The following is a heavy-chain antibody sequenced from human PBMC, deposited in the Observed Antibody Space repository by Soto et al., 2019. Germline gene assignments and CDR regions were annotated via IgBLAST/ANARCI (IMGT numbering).Heavy chain of an antibody. CDR1: GFTVSNNY. J-gene: IGHJ4*02. Sequence: EVQLVESGGGLIQPGGSLRLSCAVSGFTVSNNYMSWVRQAPGKGLEGVSVIYSGGYTAYGDSVKGRFTISRDNSKNTLYLQMNTGGAGDRAVFFGATQRGGGGYWGQGTLVTVSS. V-gene: IGHV3-53*01. D-gene: IGHD6-25*01. CDR2: IYSGGYT. CDR3: ATQRGGGGY.